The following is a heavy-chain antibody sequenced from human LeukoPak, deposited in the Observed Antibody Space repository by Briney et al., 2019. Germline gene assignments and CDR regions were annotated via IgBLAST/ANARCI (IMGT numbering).Heavy chain of an antibody. CDR3: AREPLGDSSGYYIYGMDV. CDR1: GYTFTSYG. V-gene: IGHV1-18*01. Sequence: ASVKVSCNASGYTFTSYGISWVRQAPGQGLEWMGWISAYNGNTNYVQKLQGRVTMTTDTSTSTAYMELSSLRSEDTAVYYCAREPLGDSSGYYIYGMDVWGQGTTVTVSS. D-gene: IGHD3-22*01. CDR2: ISAYNGNT. J-gene: IGHJ6*02.